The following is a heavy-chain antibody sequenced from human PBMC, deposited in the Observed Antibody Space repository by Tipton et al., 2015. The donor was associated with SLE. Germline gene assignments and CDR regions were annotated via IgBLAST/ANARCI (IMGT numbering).Heavy chain of an antibody. CDR3: ARGDFWSGLDY. CDR2: IYYSGTT. V-gene: IGHV4-59*01. CDR1: GGSISSYY. Sequence: TLSLTCTVSGGSISSYYWNWVRQPPGKGLEWIGYIYYSGTTSYNSSLKSRVTISVDSAKNQFSLKVSSVTAADTAVYFCARGDFWSGLDYWGQGALVTVSS. J-gene: IGHJ4*02. D-gene: IGHD3-3*01.